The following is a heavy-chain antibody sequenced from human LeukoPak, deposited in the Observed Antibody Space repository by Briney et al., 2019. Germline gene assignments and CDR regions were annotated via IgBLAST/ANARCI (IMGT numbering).Heavy chain of an antibody. CDR2: IYHSGST. J-gene: IGHJ5*02. D-gene: IGHD2-2*01. V-gene: IGHV4-38-2*01. CDR1: GYSISSGYY. CDR3: ARQSKLYCSSTSCQKLNWFDP. Sequence: SETLSLACAVSGYSISSGYYWGWIRQPPGKGLEWIGSIYHSGSTYYNPSLKSRVTISVDTSKNQFSLKLSSVTAADTAVYYCARQSKLYCSSTSCQKLNWFDPWGQGTLVTVSS.